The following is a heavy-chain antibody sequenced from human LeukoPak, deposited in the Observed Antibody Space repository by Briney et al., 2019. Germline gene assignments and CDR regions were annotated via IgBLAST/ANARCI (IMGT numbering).Heavy chain of an antibody. CDR3: TTTPSSVAGTNY. D-gene: IGHD6-19*01. V-gene: IGHV4-4*02. J-gene: IGHJ4*02. CDR2: IYHSGST. CDR1: GGSISSSNW. Sequence: SETLSLTCAVSGGSISSSNWWSWVRQPPGKGLEWIGEIYHSGSTNYNPSLKSRVTISVDKSKNQFSLKLSSVTAADTAVYYCTTTPSSVAGTNYWGQGTLVTVSS.